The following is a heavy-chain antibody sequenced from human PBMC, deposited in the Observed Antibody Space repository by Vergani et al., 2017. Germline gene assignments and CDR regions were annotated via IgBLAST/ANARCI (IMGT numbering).Heavy chain of an antibody. CDR2: IIPIFGTA. J-gene: IGHJ6*03. CDR3: ARAQYGSGSYPPPYYYYYYMDV. Sequence: VQLVQSGAEVKKPGSSVKVSCKASGGTFSSYAISWVRQAPGQGLEWMGGIIPIFGTANYAQKFQGRVTITADESTSTAYMELSSLRSEDTAVYYCARAQYGSGSYPPPYYYYYYMDVWGKGTTVTVSS. V-gene: IGHV1-69*01. CDR1: GGTFSSYA. D-gene: IGHD3-10*01.